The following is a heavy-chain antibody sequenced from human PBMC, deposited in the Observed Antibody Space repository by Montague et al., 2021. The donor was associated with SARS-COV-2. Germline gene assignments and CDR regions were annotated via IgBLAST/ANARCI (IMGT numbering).Heavy chain of an antibody. J-gene: IGHJ4*02. CDR1: GGSFSGYY. CDR3: AGGSRQWLVRPPHYYYFDY. D-gene: IGHD6-19*01. V-gene: IGHV4-34*01. CDR2: INHSGGT. Sequence: SESRSLTCAVYGGSFSGYYWSWIRQPPGKGLEWIGEINHSGGTNYNPSLKSRVTISVDTSKNQFSLKLSSVTAADTAVYYCAGGSRQWLVRPPHYYYFDYWGQGTLVTVSS.